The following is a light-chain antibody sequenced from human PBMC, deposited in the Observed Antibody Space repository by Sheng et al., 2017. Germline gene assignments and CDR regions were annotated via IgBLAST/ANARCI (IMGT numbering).Light chain of an antibody. Sequence: DIQMTQSPSSLSASVGDRVTITCRASQTISTYLNWYQQIPGRAPKLLIYAASSLESGVPSRFSGSGSGTDFTLTISSLQPEDFATYYCQQSYNTPQTTFGQGTKLEIK. CDR2: AAS. J-gene: IGKJ2*01. CDR1: QTISTY. V-gene: IGKV1-39*01. CDR3: QQSYNTPQTT.